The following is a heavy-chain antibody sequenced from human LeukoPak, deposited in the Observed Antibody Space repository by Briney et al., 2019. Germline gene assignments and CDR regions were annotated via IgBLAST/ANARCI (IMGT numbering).Heavy chain of an antibody. Sequence: GGSLRLSCAAFGFTFSSYGMHWVRQAPGKGLEWVAFIRYDGSNQYYAGSVKGRFTISRDNSKNTLYLQMNSLRAEDTAVYYCAKDPTSYYYDSSVDCWGQGTLVTVSS. CDR3: AKDPTSYYYDSSVDC. CDR2: IRYDGSNQ. V-gene: IGHV3-30*02. CDR1: GFTFSSYG. D-gene: IGHD3-22*01. J-gene: IGHJ4*02.